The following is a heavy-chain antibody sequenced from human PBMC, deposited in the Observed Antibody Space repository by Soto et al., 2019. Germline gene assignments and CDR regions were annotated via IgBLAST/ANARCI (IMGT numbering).Heavy chain of an antibody. CDR2: VSHDGRNT. CDR3: AKGGRQWLVTSDVTY. CDR1: GFTFSDYA. Sequence: VQLVESGGGVVQPGRSLRLSCAASGFTFSDYAMHWVRQAPGKGLEWVAVVSHDGRNTHYADSVKGRFTISRDSSKSTVSLEMTRRRAEDTAVYDCAKGGRQWLVTSDVTYWGQGALVTVSS. V-gene: IGHV3-30*18. J-gene: IGHJ4*02. D-gene: IGHD6-19*01.